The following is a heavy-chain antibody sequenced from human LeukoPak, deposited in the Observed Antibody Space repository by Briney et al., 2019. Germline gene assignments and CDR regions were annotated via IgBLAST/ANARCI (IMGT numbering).Heavy chain of an antibody. V-gene: IGHV4-38-2*02. Sequence: SETLSLTCNVSGYSIRIGYYWGWIRQPPGKGLEWIGEINQSGVRTDNPSLKSRVTISVDPSKKEVSLKLTAVTAADTAVYYCARRPMISVMGGALTLEGLDPWGEGSLVIVSS. CDR2: INQSGVR. CDR1: GYSIRIGYY. D-gene: IGHD1-26*01. J-gene: IGHJ5*02. CDR3: ARRPMISVMGGALTLEGLDP.